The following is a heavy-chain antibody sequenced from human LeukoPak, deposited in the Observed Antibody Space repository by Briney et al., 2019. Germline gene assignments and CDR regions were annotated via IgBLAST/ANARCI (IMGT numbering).Heavy chain of an antibody. D-gene: IGHD5-12*01. Sequence: PGGSLRLSCAASGFTFSTYNMNWVRQAPGKGLEWVSSMSSSSSYKYYADSVKGRFTVSRDNAKNSMFLQMNSLRADDTVVYFCATHPGLARMDVWGQGTTVTVSS. CDR2: MSSSSSYK. J-gene: IGHJ6*02. CDR1: GFTFSTYN. V-gene: IGHV3-21*01. CDR3: ATHPGLARMDV.